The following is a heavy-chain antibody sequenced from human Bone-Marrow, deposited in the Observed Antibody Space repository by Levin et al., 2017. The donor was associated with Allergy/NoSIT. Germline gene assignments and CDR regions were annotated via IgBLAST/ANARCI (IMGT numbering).Heavy chain of an antibody. V-gene: IGHV3-23*01. CDR2: VNNGGNA. D-gene: IGHD6-19*01. CDR3: AKDHPSSGWPAFDY. J-gene: IGHJ4*02. Sequence: GASVKVSCVASGFTFSRYAMSWVRQAPGRGLEWVASVNNGGNAYYGDSVKGRFTVSRDNSRNTLDLQMNSLRDDDTAIYYCAKDHPSSGWPAFDYWGQGTLVTVSS. CDR1: GFTFSRYA.